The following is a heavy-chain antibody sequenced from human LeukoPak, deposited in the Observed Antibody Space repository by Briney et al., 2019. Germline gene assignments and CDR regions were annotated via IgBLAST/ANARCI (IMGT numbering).Heavy chain of an antibody. J-gene: IGHJ4*02. Sequence: ASVKVSCKASGYTFTSYAMHWVRQAPGQRLEWMGWINAGNGNTKYSQKYQGRVTITRDTSASTAYMELSSLRSEDTAMYYCARDSGGSPSDFDYWGQGTLVTVSS. D-gene: IGHD1-26*01. CDR2: INAGNGNT. CDR3: ARDSGGSPSDFDY. CDR1: GYTFTSYA. V-gene: IGHV1-3*01.